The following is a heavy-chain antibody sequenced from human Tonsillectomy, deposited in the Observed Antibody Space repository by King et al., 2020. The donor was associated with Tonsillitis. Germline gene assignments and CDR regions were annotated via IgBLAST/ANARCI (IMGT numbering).Heavy chain of an antibody. CDR1: EFTFSNSW. Sequence: VQLVESGGGLVQPGGSLRLSCVASEFTFSNSWMTWVRQAPGKGLEWLASIEPDGSETYYVGSVKGRFTISRDNAKNSLYLQMNSLRVEDTAVYYCARDWAYSSFDHWGQGTLVSVSS. CDR3: ARDWAYSSFDH. CDR2: IEPDGSET. D-gene: IGHD3-22*01. J-gene: IGHJ4*02. V-gene: IGHV3-7*01.